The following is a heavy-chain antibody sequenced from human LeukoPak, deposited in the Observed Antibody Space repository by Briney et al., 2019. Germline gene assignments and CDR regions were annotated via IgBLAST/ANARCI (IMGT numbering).Heavy chain of an antibody. CDR3: ASSSGYPYYFDY. Sequence: PSETLSLTGTVSGGSISCYYWSWIRQPPGKGLEWIGYIYYSGSTNYNPSLKSRVTISVDTSKNQFSLKLSSVTAADTAVYYCASSSGYPYYFDYWGQGTLVTVSS. CDR1: GGSISCYY. V-gene: IGHV4-59*08. CDR2: IYYSGST. D-gene: IGHD3-22*01. J-gene: IGHJ4*02.